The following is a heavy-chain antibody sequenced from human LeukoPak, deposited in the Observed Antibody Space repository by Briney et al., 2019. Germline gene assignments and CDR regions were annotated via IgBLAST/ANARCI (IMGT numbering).Heavy chain of an antibody. CDR1: GFTFSSYG. J-gene: IGHJ4*02. V-gene: IGHV3-30*18. CDR2: ISYDGSNK. CDR3: AKEPLRYCSGGSCYPGDY. D-gene: IGHD2-15*01. Sequence: GGSLRLSCAASGFTFSSYGMHWVRQAPGKGLEWVAVISYDGSNKYYADSVKGRFTISRDNSKNTLYLQMNSLRAEDTAVYYCAKEPLRYCSGGSCYPGDYWGQGTLVTVSS.